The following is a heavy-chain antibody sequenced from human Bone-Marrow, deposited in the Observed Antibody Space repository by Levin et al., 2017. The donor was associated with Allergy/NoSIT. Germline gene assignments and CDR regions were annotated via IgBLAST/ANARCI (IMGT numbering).Heavy chain of an antibody. CDR3: ARDQFRRATIGARWFDP. CDR2: IKEDGSEK. V-gene: IGHV3-7*01. CDR1: GFTFSNSW. Sequence: LSLTFAASGFTFSNSWMSWVRQTPGKGLEWVANIKEDGSEKYYVDSVKGRFTISRDNAKNSLYVQMNSLRAEDTAVYYCARDQFRRATIGARWFDPWGQGTLVIVSS. J-gene: IGHJ5*02. D-gene: IGHD5-24*01.